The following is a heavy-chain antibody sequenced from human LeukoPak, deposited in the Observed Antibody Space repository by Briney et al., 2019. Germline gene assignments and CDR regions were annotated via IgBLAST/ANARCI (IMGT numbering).Heavy chain of an antibody. J-gene: IGHJ4*02. CDR2: IYYSGST. D-gene: IGHD1-26*01. CDR3: ARGKWELNFDY. CDR1: GGSISSYY. Sequence: SETLSLTCTVSGGSISSYYWSWIRQHPGKGLEWIGYIYYSGSTYYNPSLKSRVTISVDTSKNQFSLKLSSVTAADTAVYYCARGKWELNFDYWGQGTLVTVSS. V-gene: IGHV4-59*06.